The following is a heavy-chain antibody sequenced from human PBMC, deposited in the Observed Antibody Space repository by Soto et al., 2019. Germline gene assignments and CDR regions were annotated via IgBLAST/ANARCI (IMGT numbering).Heavy chain of an antibody. CDR1: GDSVSSNSAA. Sequence: SQTLSLTCAISGDSVSSNSAAWNCIRQSPSRGLEWLGRTYYRSKRYNDYTSSVKSRISINPDTSKNQSSLQLRSVTPEDTAVMCGARSGDEYHGLCLRGQGIPVTGSS. J-gene: IGHJ1*01. V-gene: IGHV6-1*01. CDR3: ARSGDEYHGLCL. CDR2: TYYRSKRYN. D-gene: IGHD2-2*01.